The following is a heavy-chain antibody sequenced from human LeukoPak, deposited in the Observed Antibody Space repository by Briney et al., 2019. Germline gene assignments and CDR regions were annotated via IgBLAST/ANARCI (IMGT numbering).Heavy chain of an antibody. CDR3: ARSIGLTGGGVDV. CDR1: GFNFSDYN. D-gene: IGHD3-9*01. CDR2: ITNGGSTI. J-gene: IGHJ6*02. V-gene: IGHV3-11*01. Sequence: GSLRLSCAASGFNFSDYNMNWVRQAPGKGLEWVSYITNGGSTIHYADSVKGRFTISRDNAKNSLYLQMNSLRAEDTAVYYCARSIGLTGGGVDVWGQGTTVTVSS.